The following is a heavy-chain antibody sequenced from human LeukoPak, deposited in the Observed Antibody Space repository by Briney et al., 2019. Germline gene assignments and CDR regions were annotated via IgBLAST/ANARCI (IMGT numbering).Heavy chain of an antibody. CDR2: ISSSSSTI. J-gene: IGHJ4*02. V-gene: IGHV3-48*01. Sequence: PGGSLRFSCAASGFTFSSYNMNWVRQAPGKGLEWVSYISSSSSTIYYADSVKGRFTISRDNAKNSLYLQMNSLRAEDTAVYYCARDMKQLAYEDWGQGTLVTVSS. CDR3: ARDMKQLAYED. D-gene: IGHD6-6*01. CDR1: GFTFSSYN.